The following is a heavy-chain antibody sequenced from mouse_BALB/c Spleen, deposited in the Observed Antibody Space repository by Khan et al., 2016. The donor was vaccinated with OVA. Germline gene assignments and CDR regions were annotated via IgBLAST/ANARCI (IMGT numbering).Heavy chain of an antibody. CDR3: APVGNYYVSFAY. D-gene: IGHD1-1*01. V-gene: IGHV1S136*01. J-gene: IGHJ3*01. CDR2: IYPFNDDT. Sequence: EVQFQESGPELVKPGASVKMSCKASGYTFTSYVMHWVKQKPGLGLEWIGYIYPFNDDTKYNEKFKGKATLTSDKSSSTAYMELSSLTSEDSAVYYCAPVGNYYVSFAYWGQGTLVTVSA. CDR1: GYTFTSYV.